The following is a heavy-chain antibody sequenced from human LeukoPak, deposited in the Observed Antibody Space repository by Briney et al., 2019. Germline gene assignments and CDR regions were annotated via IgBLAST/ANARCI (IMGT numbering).Heavy chain of an antibody. Sequence: ASVKVSCKASGYTFTSYDINWVRQATGQGLEWMGWMNPNSGNTGYAQKFQGRVTMTRNTSISTAYMELSSLRSEDTAVYYCARDRAGQLALDYWGQGTLVTVSS. D-gene: IGHD6-6*01. CDR3: ARDRAGQLALDY. CDR2: MNPNSGNT. CDR1: GYTFTSYD. V-gene: IGHV1-8*01. J-gene: IGHJ4*02.